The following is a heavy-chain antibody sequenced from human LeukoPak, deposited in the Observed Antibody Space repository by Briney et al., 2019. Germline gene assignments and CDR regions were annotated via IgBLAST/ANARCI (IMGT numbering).Heavy chain of an antibody. J-gene: IGHJ4*02. Sequence: ASVKVSCKASGYTFTSNYMHWVRQAPGQGLEWMGLINSSGGGTIYAQKFQGRVTMTRDTSTSTAYMELSSLRSEDTAVYYCVREGVRYFDFWGQGTLVTVSP. V-gene: IGHV1-46*01. D-gene: IGHD3-10*01. CDR3: VREGVRYFDF. CDR2: INSSGGGT. CDR1: GYTFTSNY.